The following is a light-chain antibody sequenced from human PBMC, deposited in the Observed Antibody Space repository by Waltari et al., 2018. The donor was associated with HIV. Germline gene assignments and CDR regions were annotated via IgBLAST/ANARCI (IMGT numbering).Light chain of an antibody. V-gene: IGKV1-17*01. Sequence: LSASVGVRVTITCRASQDIRNDLGWYQQKPGKAPERLMSTVSSLQSGVPSRFSGSGSGTEFTLTISSLQPEDFATYYCLQHNSYPLTFGGGTKVEIK. J-gene: IGKJ4*01. CDR1: QDIRND. CDR2: TVS. CDR3: LQHNSYPLT.